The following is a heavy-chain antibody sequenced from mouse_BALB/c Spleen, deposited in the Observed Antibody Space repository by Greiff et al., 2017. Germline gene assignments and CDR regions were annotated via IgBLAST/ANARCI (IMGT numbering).Heavy chain of an antibody. CDR2: ISSGSSTI. CDR3: ASWDPYYAMDY. V-gene: IGHV5-17*02. Sequence: EVKLVESGGGLVQPGGSRKLSCAASGFTFSSFGMHWVRQAPEKGLEWVAYISSGSSTIYYADTVKGRFTISRDNPKNTLFLQMTSLRSEDTAMYYCASWDPYYAMDYWGQATSVTVSS. D-gene: IGHD4-1*01. J-gene: IGHJ4*01. CDR1: GFTFSSFG.